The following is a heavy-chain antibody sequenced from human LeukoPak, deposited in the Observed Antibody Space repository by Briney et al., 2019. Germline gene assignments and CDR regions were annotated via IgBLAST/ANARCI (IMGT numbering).Heavy chain of an antibody. Sequence: SETLSLTCTVSGGSISSYYWGWIRQPPGKGLEWIGSIYYSGSTYYNPSLKSRVTISVDTSKNQFSLKLSSVTAADTAVYYCARRLSREGAFDIWGQGTMVTVSS. J-gene: IGHJ3*02. CDR1: GGSISSYY. V-gene: IGHV4-39*01. CDR3: ARRLSREGAFDI. D-gene: IGHD2-2*01. CDR2: IYYSGST.